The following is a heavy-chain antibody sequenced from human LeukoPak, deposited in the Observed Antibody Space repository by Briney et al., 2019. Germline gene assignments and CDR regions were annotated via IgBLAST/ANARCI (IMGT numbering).Heavy chain of an antibody. CDR1: GFTFSSYA. CDR2: ISDSGGSS. Sequence: GGSLRLSCAASGFTFSSYAMTWVRQAPGKGLEWVSPISDSGGSSYYADSVKGRFTLSRDNSKNTLFVQMNSLGAEDTAVYYCAKSHSVVSRGYFDYWGQGTLVTVSS. CDR3: AKSHSVVSRGYFDY. D-gene: IGHD2-2*01. J-gene: IGHJ4*02. V-gene: IGHV3-23*01.